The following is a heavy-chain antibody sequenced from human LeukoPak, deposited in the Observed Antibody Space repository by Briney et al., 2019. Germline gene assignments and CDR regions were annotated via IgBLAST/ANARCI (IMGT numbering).Heavy chain of an antibody. Sequence: ASVTVSCKASGGTFSSYAISWVRQAPGQGLEWLGGIIPILGIANYAQKFQGRVTITADKSTSTAYMQLRSLRSEDTAVYYCARDREYYDSSGYYRNWFDPWGQGTLVTVSS. J-gene: IGHJ5*02. CDR2: IIPILGIA. CDR1: GGTFSSYA. CDR3: ARDREYYDSSGYYRNWFDP. D-gene: IGHD3-22*01. V-gene: IGHV1-69*10.